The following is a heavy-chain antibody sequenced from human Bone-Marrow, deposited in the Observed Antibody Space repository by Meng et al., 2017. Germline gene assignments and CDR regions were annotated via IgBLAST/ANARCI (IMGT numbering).Heavy chain of an antibody. CDR1: GGSINSYH. V-gene: IGHV4-59*12. J-gene: IGHJ4*02. D-gene: IGHD2-21*02. Sequence: SETLSLTCTVSGGSINSYHWSWIRQPPGKGLEWIANIYYSGSTNYNPSLKSRVTISVDTSKKQFSLEVSSVTAADTAVYYCARDVGCGGDCYGGYWGQGTLVTVSS. CDR2: IYYSGST. CDR3: ARDVGCGGDCYGGY.